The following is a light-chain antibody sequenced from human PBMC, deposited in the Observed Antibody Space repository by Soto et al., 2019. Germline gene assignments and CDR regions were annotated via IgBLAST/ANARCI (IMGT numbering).Light chain of an antibody. CDR3: QQANSFLWT. CDR1: QGISRW. CDR2: AAS. J-gene: IGKJ1*01. V-gene: IGKV1-12*02. Sequence: DIQMTQSPSSVSASVGDRVTITCRASQGISRWLAWYQQKPGKAPKLLIYAASSLQSGVPPRLSGSGSGTDFTLTISSLQPEDFATCYCQQANSFLWTFGQGTKVEIK.